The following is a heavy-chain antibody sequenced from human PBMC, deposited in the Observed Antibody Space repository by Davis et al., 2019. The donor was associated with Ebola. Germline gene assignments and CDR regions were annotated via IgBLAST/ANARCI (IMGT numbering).Heavy chain of an antibody. CDR2: ISGSGGST. V-gene: IGHV3-23*01. J-gene: IGHJ6*04. Sequence: GESLKISCTDSVITFSSYAMTWVRQAPGKGLEWVSAISGSGGSTYYADSVKGRFTISRDNSKNTLYLQMNSLRAEDTAVYYCAREEVYYGMDVWGKGTTVTVSS. CDR1: VITFSSYA. CDR3: AREEVYYGMDV.